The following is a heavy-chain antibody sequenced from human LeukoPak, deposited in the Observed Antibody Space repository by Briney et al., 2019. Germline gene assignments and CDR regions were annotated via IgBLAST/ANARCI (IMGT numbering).Heavy chain of an antibody. Sequence: ASVKVSCKASGYTFTSYGISWVRQAPGQGLEWMGWISAYNGNTNYAQKLQGRVTMTTDTSTSTAYMELRSLRSDGTAVYYCASSIVVVPAANAGPYGMDVWGKGTTVTVSS. D-gene: IGHD2-2*01. CDR2: ISAYNGNT. V-gene: IGHV1-18*04. CDR1: GYTFTSYG. J-gene: IGHJ6*04. CDR3: ASSIVVVPAANAGPYGMDV.